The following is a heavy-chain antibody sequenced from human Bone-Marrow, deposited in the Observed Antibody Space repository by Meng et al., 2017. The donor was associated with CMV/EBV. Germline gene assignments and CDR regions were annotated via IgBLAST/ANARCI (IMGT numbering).Heavy chain of an antibody. Sequence: SVKVSCKASGGTFSSYAISWVRQAPGQGLEWMGGIIPIFGTANYAQKFQGRVTITTDESTSTAYMELSSLRSEDTAVYYCAREGSYYDFWSGYYPFYYYYGMDVWGPGTTVTVSS. CDR2: IIPIFGTA. J-gene: IGHJ6*01. CDR3: AREGSYYDFWSGYYPFYYYYGMDV. CDR1: GGTFSSYA. D-gene: IGHD3-3*01. V-gene: IGHV1-69*05.